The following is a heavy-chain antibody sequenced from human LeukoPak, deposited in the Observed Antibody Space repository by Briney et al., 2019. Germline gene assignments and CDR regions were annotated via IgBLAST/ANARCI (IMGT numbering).Heavy chain of an antibody. CDR1: GYTLTELS. CDR2: FDPEDGET. D-gene: IGHD5-18*01. CDR3: ATGQLWQGYFDY. V-gene: IGHV1-24*01. J-gene: IGHJ4*02. Sequence: ASVKVSCKVSGYTLTELSMHWVRQAPGKGLEWMGGFDPEDGETIYAQKFQGRVTMTEDTSTDTAHMELSSLRSEDTAVYYCATGQLWQGYFDYWGQGTLVTVSS.